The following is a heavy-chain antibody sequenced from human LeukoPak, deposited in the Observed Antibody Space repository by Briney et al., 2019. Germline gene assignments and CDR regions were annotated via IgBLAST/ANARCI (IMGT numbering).Heavy chain of an antibody. CDR1: GFTFSAYW. V-gene: IGHV3-7*01. CDR3: ARDPSRGYNYGYGGY. D-gene: IGHD5-18*01. Sequence: GGSLRLSCAASGFTFSAYWMSWVRQAPGKGLEWVAHIKKDRGEKYYVDSVKGRFTIARDNAENSLYLQMNSLRAEDTAVYYCARDPSRGYNYGYGGYWGQGTLVIVSS. J-gene: IGHJ4*02. CDR2: IKKDRGEK.